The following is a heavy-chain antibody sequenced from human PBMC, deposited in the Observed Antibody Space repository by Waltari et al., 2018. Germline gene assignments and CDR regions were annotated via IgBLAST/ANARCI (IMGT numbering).Heavy chain of an antibody. CDR2: IKQDGREK. CDR3: ARDSYGDYDY. V-gene: IGHV3-7*01. D-gene: IGHD4-17*01. Sequence: EVQLVESGGGLVQPGGSLRLSCAASGFTVSSYWMSWVRQAPGKGLEWVANIKQDGREKYYVDSVKGRFTISRDNAKNSLYLQMNSLRAEDTAVYYCARDSYGDYDYWGQGTLVTVSS. CDR1: GFTVSSYW. J-gene: IGHJ4*02.